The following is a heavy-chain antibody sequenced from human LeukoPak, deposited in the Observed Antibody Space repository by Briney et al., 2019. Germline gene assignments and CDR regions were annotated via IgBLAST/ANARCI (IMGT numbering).Heavy chain of an antibody. CDR2: IYYSGST. Sequence: PPQTLSLTCTVSGGSISSGGYYWSWIRQHPGKGLEWIGYIYYSGSTYYNPSLKSRVTISVDTSKNQFSLKLSSVTAADTAVYYCARGVYNWNDGYYFDYWGQGTLVTVSS. V-gene: IGHV4-31*03. CDR1: GGSISSGGYY. D-gene: IGHD1-20*01. CDR3: ARGVYNWNDGYYFDY. J-gene: IGHJ4*02.